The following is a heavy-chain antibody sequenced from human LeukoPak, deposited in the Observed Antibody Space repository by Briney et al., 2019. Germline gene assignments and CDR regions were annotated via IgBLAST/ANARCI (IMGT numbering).Heavy chain of an antibody. V-gene: IGHV1-46*01. J-gene: IGHJ4*02. CDR2: INPSGGTT. Sequence: RGASVKVSCKASGYTSTRYYIHWVRQAPGQGLEWMGIINPSGGTTNYAQKFQGRATMTRDTSTSTVYMELSSLRSEDTAVYYCARANKLGNVVLPFYWGQGTLVTVSS. CDR3: ARANKLGNVVLPFY. D-gene: IGHD7-27*01. CDR1: GYTSTRYY.